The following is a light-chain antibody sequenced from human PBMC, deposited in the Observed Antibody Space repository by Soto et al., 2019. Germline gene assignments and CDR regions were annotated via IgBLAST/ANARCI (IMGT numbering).Light chain of an antibody. CDR3: QQRSNWPPIT. J-gene: IGKJ5*01. Sequence: EIVLTQSPATLSLSPGERATLSCRASQSVSSYLAWYQQKPGQAPRLLIYDAYNRATGIPARFSGSGSGTDFTLTISSLEPDDFAVYYCQQRSNWPPITFGQGTRLEIK. CDR2: DAY. V-gene: IGKV3-11*01. CDR1: QSVSSY.